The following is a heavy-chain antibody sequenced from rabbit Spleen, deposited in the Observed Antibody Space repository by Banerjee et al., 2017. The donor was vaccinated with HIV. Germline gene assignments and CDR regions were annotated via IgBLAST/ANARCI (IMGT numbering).Heavy chain of an antibody. V-gene: IGHV1S45*01. CDR2: IDNGSGST. CDR1: GFDFGTYY. D-gene: IGHD6-1*01. CDR3: ARDQGYSYNFATGDFDL. J-gene: IGHJ4*01. Sequence: QEQLVESGGGLVQPGGSLKLSCKASGFDFGTYYMSWVRQAPGKGLEWIGCIDNGSGSTYYASWAKGRFSSSKTSSTTVTLQMTSLTAADTAIYFCARDQGYSYNFATGDFDLWGQGTLVTVS.